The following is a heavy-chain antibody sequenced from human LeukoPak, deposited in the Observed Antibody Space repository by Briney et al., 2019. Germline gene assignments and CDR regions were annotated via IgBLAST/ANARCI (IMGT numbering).Heavy chain of an antibody. Sequence: ASVKVSCKASGYTFTGYYMHWVRQAPGQGLEWMGWINPNSGGTNYAQKFQGRVTMTRDTSISTVYMELSRLRSDDTAVYYCARGSSSWYGGGDYWGQGTLVTVPS. J-gene: IGHJ4*02. CDR2: INPNSGGT. CDR3: ARGSSSWYGGGDY. D-gene: IGHD6-13*01. CDR1: GYTFTGYY. V-gene: IGHV1-2*02.